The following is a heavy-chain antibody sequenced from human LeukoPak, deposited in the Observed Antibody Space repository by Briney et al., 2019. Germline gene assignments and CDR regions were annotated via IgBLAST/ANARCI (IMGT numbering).Heavy chain of an antibody. CDR2: IIPIFGTA. Sequence: SSAKVSCKASGGTFSSYAISWVRQAPGPGLEWMGGIIPIFGTANYAQKFQGRVTITADESTSTAYMELSSLRSEDTAAYYCAREPPRYFDWSGFNWFDPWGQGTLVTVSS. D-gene: IGHD3-9*01. CDR3: AREPPRYFDWSGFNWFDP. V-gene: IGHV1-69*01. CDR1: GGTFSSYA. J-gene: IGHJ5*02.